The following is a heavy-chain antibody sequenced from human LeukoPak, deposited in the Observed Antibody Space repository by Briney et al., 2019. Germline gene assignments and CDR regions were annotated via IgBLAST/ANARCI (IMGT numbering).Heavy chain of an antibody. V-gene: IGHV4-59*01. CDR2: IYYSGST. CDR1: GGPISSYY. J-gene: IGHJ4*02. CDR3: ARAYYGDSPFDY. Sequence: PSETLSLTCTVSGGPISSYYWSWIRQPPGKGLEWIGYIYYSGSTNYNPSLKSRVTISVDTSKNQFSLKLSSVTAADTAVYYCARAYYGDSPFDYWGQGTLVTVSS. D-gene: IGHD4-17*01.